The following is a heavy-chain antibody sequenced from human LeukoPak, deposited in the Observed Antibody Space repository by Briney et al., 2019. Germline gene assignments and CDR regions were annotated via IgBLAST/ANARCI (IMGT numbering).Heavy chain of an antibody. J-gene: IGHJ6*03. CDR3: ARGRRYDSSGYYYYYYYMDV. V-gene: IGHV3-20*04. CDR2: INWNGGST. Sequence: GGSLRLSCAASGFTFDDYGMSWVRQAPGKGLEWVSGINWNGGSTGYADSVKGRFTISRDNAKNSLYLQMNSLRAEDTAVYYCARGRRYDSSGYYYYYYYMDVWGKGTTVTISS. D-gene: IGHD3-22*01. CDR1: GFTFDDYG.